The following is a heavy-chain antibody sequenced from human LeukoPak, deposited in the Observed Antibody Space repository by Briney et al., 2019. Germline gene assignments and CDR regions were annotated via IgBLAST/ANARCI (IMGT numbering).Heavy chain of an antibody. CDR3: ARERGYCSGGSCYFRAEIDY. Sequence: SETLSLTCTVSGGSISSSSYYWGWIRQPPGKGLEWIGSIYYSGSTYYNPSLKSRVTISVDTSKNQFSLKLSSVTAADTAVYYCARERGYCSGGSCYFRAEIDYWGQGTLVTVSS. V-gene: IGHV4-39*07. J-gene: IGHJ4*02. CDR1: GGSISSSSYY. D-gene: IGHD2-15*01. CDR2: IYYSGST.